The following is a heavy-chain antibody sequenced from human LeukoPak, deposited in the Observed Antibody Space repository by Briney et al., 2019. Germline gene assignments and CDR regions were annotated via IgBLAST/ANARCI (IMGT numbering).Heavy chain of an antibody. CDR3: ARDLHCSSTSCSSYYFDY. CDR2: VSINNGNT. J-gene: IGHJ4*02. D-gene: IGHD2-2*01. CDR1: GDTHTSYG. V-gene: IGHV1-18*01. Sequence: GASVKVSCKTSGDTHTSYGIGWVRQAPGQGLEWMGWVSINNGNTNYAQKVQGRVIMTTDTSTSTAYMELRSLRSEDTAVYYCARDLHCSSTSCSSYYFDYWGQGTLVTVSS.